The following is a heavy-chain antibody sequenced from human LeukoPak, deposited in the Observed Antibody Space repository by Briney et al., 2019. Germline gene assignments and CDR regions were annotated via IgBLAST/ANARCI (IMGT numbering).Heavy chain of an antibody. CDR1: GYTFTGYY. CDR2: INPNSGGT. Sequence: ASVKVSCKASGYTFTGYYMHWVRQAPGQGLEGMGWINPNSGGTNYAQKFHGRVTITRDTSISTAYMELSRLRSDDTAVYYCARDYVTMVRGIDYWGQGTLVTVSS. CDR3: ARDYVTMVRGIDY. J-gene: IGHJ4*02. D-gene: IGHD3-10*01. V-gene: IGHV1-2*02.